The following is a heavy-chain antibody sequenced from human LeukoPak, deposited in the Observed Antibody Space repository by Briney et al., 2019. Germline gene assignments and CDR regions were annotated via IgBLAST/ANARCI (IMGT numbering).Heavy chain of an antibody. D-gene: IGHD1-14*01. Sequence: GGSLRLSCAASGFTFNTYTMNWVRQAPGMGLEWVSAITGSGDDTSYADSVRGRFTISRDNSKNTLYLQVNSLRAEDTAVYYCANPSWAGDWGQGTLVTVSS. V-gene: IGHV3-23*01. CDR2: ITGSGDDT. CDR1: GFTFNTYT. J-gene: IGHJ4*02. CDR3: ANPSWAGD.